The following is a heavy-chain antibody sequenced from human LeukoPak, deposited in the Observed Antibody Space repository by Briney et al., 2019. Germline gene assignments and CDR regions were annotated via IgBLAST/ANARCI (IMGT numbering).Heavy chain of an antibody. Sequence: SETLSLTCTVSGGAIISDNFYSGWVRQPPGKRLEWVGSINYSGTTYYNPSRRSRLIISVDTSRTQFFLRSNSVPAADTAVYYCGRLFDSWGAGILVTVS. CDR3: GRLFDS. V-gene: IGHV4-39*01. J-gene: IGHJ4*01. CDR1: GGAIISDNFY. CDR2: INYSGTT.